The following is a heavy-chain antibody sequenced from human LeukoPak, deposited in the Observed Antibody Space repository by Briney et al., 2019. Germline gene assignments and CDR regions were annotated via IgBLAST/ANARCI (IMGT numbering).Heavy chain of an antibody. D-gene: IGHD2-2*01. Sequence: GGSLRLSCAASGFTFSSYSMNWVRQAPGKGLEWVSSISSSSSYIYYADSVKGRFTISRDNAKSSLFLQMNSLGAEDTAVYYCARCSSTGCASSPLAGYLYWGQGTLVTVSS. CDR1: GFTFSSYS. J-gene: IGHJ4*02. CDR2: ISSSSSYI. V-gene: IGHV3-21*01. CDR3: ARCSSTGCASSPLAGYLY.